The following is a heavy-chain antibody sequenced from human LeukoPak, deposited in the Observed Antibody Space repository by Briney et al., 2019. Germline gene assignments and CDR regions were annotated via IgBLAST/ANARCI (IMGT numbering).Heavy chain of an antibody. Sequence: ASVKVSCKASGYTFTSYGISWVRQAPGQGLEWMGGFDPEDGETIYAQKFQGRVTMTEDTSTDTAYMELSSLRSEDTAVYYCATVDSSSGWYQYNWFDPWGQGTLVTVSS. J-gene: IGHJ5*02. D-gene: IGHD6-19*01. CDR3: ATVDSSSGWYQYNWFDP. CDR2: FDPEDGET. V-gene: IGHV1-24*01. CDR1: GYTFTSYG.